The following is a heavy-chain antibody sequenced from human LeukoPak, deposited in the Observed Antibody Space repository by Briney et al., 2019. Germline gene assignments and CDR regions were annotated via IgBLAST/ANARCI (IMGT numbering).Heavy chain of an antibody. V-gene: IGHV1-24*01. J-gene: IGHJ6*02. Sequence: ASVKVSCKVSGYTLIELSVHWVRQAPGKGLEWMGGFDPEDGETIYAQKFQGRVTMTEDTSTDTAYMELSSLRSEDTAVYYCARHSDYALRPGGYYYLMDVWGQGTTVTVSS. CDR1: GYTLIELS. CDR3: ARHSDYALRPGGYYYLMDV. D-gene: IGHD5-12*01. CDR2: FDPEDGET.